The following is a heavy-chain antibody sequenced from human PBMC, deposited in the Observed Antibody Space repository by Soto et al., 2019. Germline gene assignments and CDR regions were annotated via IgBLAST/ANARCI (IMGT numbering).Heavy chain of an antibody. CDR2: IWYDGSNK. J-gene: IGHJ4*02. Sequence: GGSLRLSCAASGFTFSSYGMHWVRQAPGKGLEWVAVIWYDGSNKYYADSVKGRFTISRDNSKNTLYLQMNSLRAEDTAVYYCAREEGYGDPARFDYWGQGTLVTVSS. V-gene: IGHV3-33*01. D-gene: IGHD5-18*01. CDR3: AREEGYGDPARFDY. CDR1: GFTFSSYG.